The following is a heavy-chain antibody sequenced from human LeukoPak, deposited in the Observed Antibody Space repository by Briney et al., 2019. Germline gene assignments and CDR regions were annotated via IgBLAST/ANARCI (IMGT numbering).Heavy chain of an antibody. CDR2: IRYDGNKK. CDR3: CVTSSSFN. D-gene: IGHD6-6*01. V-gene: IGHV3-30*02. CDR1: GFTLRTYG. Sequence: GGSLRLSCVASGFTLRTYGMHWVRQAPGKGLEWVAFIRYDGNKKYYADSVKGRFIISRDNSKNTLYLQMNSLRTEDSAVYYSCVTSSSFNWGQGTLVTVSS. J-gene: IGHJ4*02.